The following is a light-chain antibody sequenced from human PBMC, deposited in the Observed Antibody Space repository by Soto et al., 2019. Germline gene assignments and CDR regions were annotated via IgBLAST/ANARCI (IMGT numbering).Light chain of an antibody. V-gene: IGKV3-11*01. Sequence: IVLTQSPSTLSLSTGDRATVSCRASQSISSYLAWYQQKRGKAPTLLIYDASRMATGIPARFSGSGSGTDFTLTISSLEPEDFAVYYCQQGDNLPFTFGPGTRLEIK. J-gene: IGKJ5*01. CDR2: DAS. CDR3: QQGDNLPFT. CDR1: QSISSY.